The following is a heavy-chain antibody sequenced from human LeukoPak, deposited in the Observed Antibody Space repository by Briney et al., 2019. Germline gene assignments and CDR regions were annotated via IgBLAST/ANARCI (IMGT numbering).Heavy chain of an antibody. CDR3: ARGSGYNYGFPDY. D-gene: IGHD5-18*01. CDR1: GFTVNNNY. Sequence: GGSLRLSCAASGFTVNNNYMSWVRQAPGKGLGWVSVIYSGDITYYADSVKGRFTISRDNSKNTLYLQMNSLRAEDTAVYYCARGSGYNYGFPDYWGQGTLVTVSS. J-gene: IGHJ4*02. V-gene: IGHV3-53*01. CDR2: IYSGDIT.